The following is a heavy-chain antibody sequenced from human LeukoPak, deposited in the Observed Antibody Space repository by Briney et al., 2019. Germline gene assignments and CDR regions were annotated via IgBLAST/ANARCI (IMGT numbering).Heavy chain of an antibody. D-gene: IGHD5-18*01. CDR2: MNPNSGNT. CDR1: GYIFTNYD. CDR3: ARARGYSYGYSDY. V-gene: IGHV1-8*01. Sequence: ASVKVSCKASGYIFTNYDINWVRQATGQGLKWMGWMNPNSGNTGFAQKFQGRVTMTRNTSKSTAYMELSSLTSEDWAVYYCARARGYSYGYSDYWGQGTLVTVSS. J-gene: IGHJ4*02.